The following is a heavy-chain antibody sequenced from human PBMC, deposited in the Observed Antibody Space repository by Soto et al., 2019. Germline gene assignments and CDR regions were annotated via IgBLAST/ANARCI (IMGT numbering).Heavy chain of an antibody. V-gene: IGHV3-73*01. CDR2: IRNKANNYAT. Sequence: DVQMVESGGGLVQPGWSLKLSCATTGFNFAGSAIHWVRQAPGKGLEWIGRIRNKANNYATAYPASVAGRFTISRDDSKTTAYLEMNSLKTEDTAMYYCAGPGPFDSWGQGTLVTVSS. J-gene: IGHJ4*02. CDR3: AGPGPFDS. D-gene: IGHD1-1*01. CDR1: GFNFAGSA.